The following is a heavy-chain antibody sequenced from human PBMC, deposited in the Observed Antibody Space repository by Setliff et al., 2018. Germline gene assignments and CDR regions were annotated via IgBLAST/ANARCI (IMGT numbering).Heavy chain of an antibody. V-gene: IGHV4-61*09. D-gene: IGHD3-22*01. CDR1: GASITSGGFY. CDR3: ARWRVRDSGYYPRLSYMDV. Sequence: PSETLSLTCSVSGASITSGGFYWTWIRQPAGKGLEWIGHISPSGSTTYNPSVKSRVTISLDTSKNHFSLKLDSVTAADTALYYCARWRVRDSGYYPRLSYMDVWGKGTTVTVSS. CDR2: ISPSGST. J-gene: IGHJ6*03.